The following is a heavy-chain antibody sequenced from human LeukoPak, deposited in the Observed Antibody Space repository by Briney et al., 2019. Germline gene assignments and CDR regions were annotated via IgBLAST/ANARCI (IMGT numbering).Heavy chain of an antibody. D-gene: IGHD3-3*01. V-gene: IGHV3-48*01. CDR3: ARDGYDFWSDYPTTLDY. J-gene: IGHJ4*02. CDR2: ISTSSMTI. CDR1: GFNFSTYN. Sequence: GGSLRLSCAVSGFNFSTYNMNWVRQAPGEGLEGVSYISTSSMTIYYADSVKGRFTISRDNAKNSLCLQMNSLRAEDTAVYYCARDGYDFWSDYPTTLDYWGQGTLVTVSS.